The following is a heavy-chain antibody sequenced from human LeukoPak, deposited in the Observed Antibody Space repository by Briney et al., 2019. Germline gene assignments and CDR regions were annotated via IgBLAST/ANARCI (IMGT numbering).Heavy chain of an antibody. CDR2: IYYSGST. CDR3: ARDQDPYYDFWSGYFYGMDV. J-gene: IGHJ6*02. Sequence: SETLSLTCTVSGGSISSYYWSWIRQPPGKGLEWIGYIYYSGSTNYNPSLKSRVTISVDTSKNQFSLKLSSVTAADTAVYYCARDQDPYYDFWSGYFYGMDVWGQGTTVTVSS. V-gene: IGHV4-59*01. D-gene: IGHD3-3*01. CDR1: GGSISSYY.